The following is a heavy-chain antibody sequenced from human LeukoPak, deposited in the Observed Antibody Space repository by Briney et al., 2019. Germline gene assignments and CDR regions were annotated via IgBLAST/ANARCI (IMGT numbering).Heavy chain of an antibody. D-gene: IGHD3-3*01. CDR1: GFTFRTSG. CDR3: ARDHYDFPDY. CDR2: ISSSSSTI. Sequence: PGGSLRLSCAASGFTFRTSGMNWVRQAPGKGLEWVSYISSSSSTIYYADSVKGRFTISRDNAKNSLYLQMNSLRAEDTAVYYCARDHYDFPDYWGQGTLVTVSS. V-gene: IGHV3-48*01. J-gene: IGHJ4*02.